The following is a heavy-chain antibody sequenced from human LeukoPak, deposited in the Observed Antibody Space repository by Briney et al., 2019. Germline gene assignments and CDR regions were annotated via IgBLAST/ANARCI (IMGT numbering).Heavy chain of an antibody. CDR3: VRLRRNSDTSGFYYYYDF. J-gene: IGHJ4*02. CDR1: GYTFSSYS. CDR2: ISVRSNYI. D-gene: IGHD3-22*01. V-gene: IGHV3-21*01. Sequence: GGSLRLSCLASGYTFSSYSINWVRQAPGKGLEWVSSISVRSNYIYYADSVRGRFRISRDGARDSLYLQMNSLRAEDTAVYYCVRLRRNSDTSGFYYYYDFWGQGTLVTVSS.